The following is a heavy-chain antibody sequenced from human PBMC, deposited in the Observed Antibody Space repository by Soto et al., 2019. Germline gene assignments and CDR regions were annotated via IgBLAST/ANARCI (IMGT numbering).Heavy chain of an antibody. V-gene: IGHV1-46*01. D-gene: IGHD2-21*02. CDR1: GYTFTSYY. CDR2: INPSGGST. CDR3: ARDLRPGVDCYYFDY. J-gene: IGHJ4*02. Sequence: QVQLVQSGAEVKKPGASVKVSCKASGYTFTSYYMHWVRQAPGQGLECMGIINPSGGSTRYAQQFRGRVTMTRDTSTSTVYMELSSLRSEDTAVYYCARDLRPGVDCYYFDYWGQGPLVTVSS.